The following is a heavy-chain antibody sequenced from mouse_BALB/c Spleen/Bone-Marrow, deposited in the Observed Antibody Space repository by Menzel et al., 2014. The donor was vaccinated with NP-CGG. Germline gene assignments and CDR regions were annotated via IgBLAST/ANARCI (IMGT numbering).Heavy chain of an antibody. CDR1: GFNIKDTY. V-gene: IGHV14-3*02. Sequence: AQLQQSGAELVKPGASVKLSCTASGFNIKDTYMHWVKQRPEQGLEWIGRIDPANGNTKYDPKFQGKATITADTSSNTAYLQLSSLTSEDTDVYFCARAYYGNYPYAMDYWGQGTSVTVSS. CDR3: ARAYYGNYPYAMDY. J-gene: IGHJ4*01. D-gene: IGHD2-10*01. CDR2: IDPANGNT.